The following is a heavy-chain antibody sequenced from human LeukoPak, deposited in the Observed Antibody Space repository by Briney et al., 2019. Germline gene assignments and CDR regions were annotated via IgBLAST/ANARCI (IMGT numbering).Heavy chain of an antibody. CDR1: GFTFSRYA. J-gene: IGHJ6*03. CDR2: ISGSGGST. Sequence: PGGSLRLSCAASGFTFSRYAMSWVRQAPGKGLQWVSFISGSGGSTFYADSVKGRFTISRDNSKNTLYLQTSSLTAEDTAVYYCAKGSDQFNYYNYMDVWGKGTTVTVSS. V-gene: IGHV3-23*01. CDR3: AKGSDQFNYYNYMDV. D-gene: IGHD3-3*01.